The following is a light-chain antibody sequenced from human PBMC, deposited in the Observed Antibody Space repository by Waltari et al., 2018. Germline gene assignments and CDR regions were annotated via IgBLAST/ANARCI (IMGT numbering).Light chain of an antibody. CDR1: ALPKKY. CDR3: YSTDNSGNHEGV. Sequence: SYELTQPPSVSVSPGQTARITCSGDALPKKYAYWYQQKSGQAPVLVIYEDSKRPSGITERCSGSSSGTIATLTISRAQVEDEADYYCYSTDNSGNHEGVFGGGTKLTVL. J-gene: IGLJ2*01. V-gene: IGLV3-10*01. CDR2: EDS.